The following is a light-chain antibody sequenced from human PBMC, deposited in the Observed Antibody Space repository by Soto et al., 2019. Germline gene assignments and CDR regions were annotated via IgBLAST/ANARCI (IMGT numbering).Light chain of an antibody. CDR1: RSISSW. CDR3: QQYNSYSWT. Sequence: IQMTQSPSTLSASVGDRVTITCRASRSISSWLAWYQQKPGKAPKLLIYDASSLESGVPSRFSGSGSGTEFTLTISSLQPDDFATYYCQQYNSYSWTFGQGTKV. J-gene: IGKJ1*01. V-gene: IGKV1-5*01. CDR2: DAS.